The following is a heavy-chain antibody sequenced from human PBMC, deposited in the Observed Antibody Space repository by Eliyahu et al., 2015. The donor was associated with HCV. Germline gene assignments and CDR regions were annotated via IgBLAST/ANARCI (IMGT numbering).Heavy chain of an antibody. CDR1: GFXFSXXX. J-gene: IGHJ6*02. CDR2: ISSSSSTI. CDR3: ARGVDTAMVTDYYYGMDV. D-gene: IGHD5-18*01. Sequence: EVQLVESGGGLVQPGGSLXLSCAASGFXFSXXXMNWVRQAPGKGLEWVSYISSSSSTIYYADSVKGRFTISRDNAKNSLYLQMNSLRDEDTTVYYCARGVDTAMVTDYYYGMDVWGQGTTVTVSS. V-gene: IGHV3-48*02.